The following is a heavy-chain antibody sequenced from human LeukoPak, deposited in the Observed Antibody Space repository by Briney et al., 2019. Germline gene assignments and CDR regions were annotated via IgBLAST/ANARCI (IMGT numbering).Heavy chain of an antibody. Sequence: SVKVSCKASGGTFSSYAISWVRQAPGQGLEWMGRIIPIFGTANYAKKFQGRVTITADKSTSTAYMELSSLRSEDTAVYYCAEGVYSGYDSGAFDIWGQGTMVTVSS. J-gene: IGHJ3*02. V-gene: IGHV1-69*06. CDR1: GGTFSSYA. D-gene: IGHD5-12*01. CDR2: IIPIFGTA. CDR3: AEGVYSGYDSGAFDI.